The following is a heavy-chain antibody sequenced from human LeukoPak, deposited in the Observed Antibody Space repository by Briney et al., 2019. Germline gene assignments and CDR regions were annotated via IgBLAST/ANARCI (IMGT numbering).Heavy chain of an antibody. Sequence: PGGSLRLSCAASGFTFSSYAMHWVRQAPGKGLEWVAVISYDGSNKYYADSVKGRFTISRDNSKNTLYLQMNSLRAEDTAVYYCARDTQQPFESWGQGALVTVSS. CDR3: ARDTQQPFES. CDR2: ISYDGSNK. D-gene: IGHD2-15*01. CDR1: GFTFSSYA. J-gene: IGHJ4*02. V-gene: IGHV3-30-3*01.